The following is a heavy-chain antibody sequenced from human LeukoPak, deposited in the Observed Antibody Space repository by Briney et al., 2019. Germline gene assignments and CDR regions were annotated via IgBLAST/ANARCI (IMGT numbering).Heavy chain of an antibody. J-gene: IGHJ6*03. Sequence: ASMKVSCKTSGYTFTSYGISWVRQAPGQGLEWMGWISADNGKTNYAQKFQGRVTMTTDTFTTTAYMELRSLRSDDTAVYYCARRGYPVYYYYMDVWGKGTTVTISS. CDR2: ISADNGKT. CDR3: ARRGYPVYYYYMDV. CDR1: GYTFTSYG. V-gene: IGHV1-18*01. D-gene: IGHD5-12*01.